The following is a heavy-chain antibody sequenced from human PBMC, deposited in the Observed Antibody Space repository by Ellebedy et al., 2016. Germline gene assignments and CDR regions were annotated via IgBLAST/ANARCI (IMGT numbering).Heavy chain of an antibody. CDR3: AKGGNYRGYSYGYSNAFDI. V-gene: IGHV3-43*01. J-gene: IGHJ3*02. Sequence: GESLKISXAASGFTFDDYTMHWVRQAPGKGLEWVSLISWDGGSTYYADSVKGRFTISRDNSKNSLYLQMNSLRTEDTALYYCAKGGNYRGYSYGYSNAFDIWGQGTMVTVSS. CDR2: ISWDGGST. CDR1: GFTFDDYT. D-gene: IGHD5-18*01.